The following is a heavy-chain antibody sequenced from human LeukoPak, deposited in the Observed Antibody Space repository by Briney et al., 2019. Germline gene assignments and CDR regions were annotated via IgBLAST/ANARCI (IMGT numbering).Heavy chain of an antibody. D-gene: IGHD2-2*01. V-gene: IGHV4-59*11. CDR1: GGSISSHY. CDR3: ARGGCSSTSCYYYYYMDV. Sequence: SETLSLTCTVSGGSISSHYWSWIRQPPGKGLEWIGYIYYSGSTNYNPSLKSRVTISADTSKNQFSLKLSSVTAADTAVYYCARGGCSSTSCYYYYYMDVWGKGTTVTVSS. CDR2: IYYSGST. J-gene: IGHJ6*03.